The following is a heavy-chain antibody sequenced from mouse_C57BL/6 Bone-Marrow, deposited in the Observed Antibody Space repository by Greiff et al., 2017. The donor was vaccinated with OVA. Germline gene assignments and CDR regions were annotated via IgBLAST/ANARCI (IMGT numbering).Heavy chain of an antibody. J-gene: IGHJ2*01. V-gene: IGHV5-6*01. CDR1: GFTFSSYG. CDR2: ISSGGSYT. CDR3: ARRYYGSSYVDY. Sequence: DVHLVESGGDLVKPGGSLKLSCAASGFTFSSYGMSWVRQTPDKRLEWVATISSGGSYTYYPDSVKGRFPISRDNAKNTLYLQMSSLKSEDTAMYYCARRYYGSSYVDYWGQGTTLTVSS. D-gene: IGHD1-1*01.